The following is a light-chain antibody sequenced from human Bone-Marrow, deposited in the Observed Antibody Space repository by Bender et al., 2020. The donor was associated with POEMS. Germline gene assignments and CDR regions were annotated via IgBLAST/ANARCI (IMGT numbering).Light chain of an antibody. Sequence: QSVLTQPPSVSEAPGQRVTISCTGSSSNIGAGYDVHWYQQFPGTAPKLLIFNNNYRPSGVPDRFSGSKSGTSASLAITGLQTEDEADYYCQSYDSSLSGSVFGGGTKLTVL. J-gene: IGLJ2*01. CDR2: NNN. V-gene: IGLV1-40*01. CDR1: SSNIGAGYD. CDR3: QSYDSSLSGSV.